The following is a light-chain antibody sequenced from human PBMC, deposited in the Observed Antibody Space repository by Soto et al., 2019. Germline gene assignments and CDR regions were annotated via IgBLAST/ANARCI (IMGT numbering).Light chain of an antibody. CDR2: GAS. V-gene: IGKV1-39*01. J-gene: IGKJ4*01. Sequence: DIQMTQSPSSLSASIGDIITITCRASQSISTYLNWYQQKPGKAPKLLIYGASTLQNGVPSRFSGSGSATDYTLTISGLQPEDFAPYYCQQSFITPPLTFGGGTKVEMK. CDR3: QQSFITPPLT. CDR1: QSISTY.